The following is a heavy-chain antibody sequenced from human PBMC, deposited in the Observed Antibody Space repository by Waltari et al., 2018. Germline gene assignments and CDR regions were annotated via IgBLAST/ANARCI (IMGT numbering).Heavy chain of an antibody. Sequence: QVQLVQSGAEVKKPGSSVKVSCKASGGTFSSYAISWVRQAPGQGLEWMGWIVPTFGTANYAQKFQGRVTITADKSTSTAYMELSSLRSEDTAVYYCARSPPYSHPFDYWGQGTLVTVSS. CDR2: IVPTFGTA. V-gene: IGHV1-69*14. J-gene: IGHJ4*02. CDR1: GGTFSSYA. CDR3: ARSPPYSHPFDY. D-gene: IGHD6-13*01.